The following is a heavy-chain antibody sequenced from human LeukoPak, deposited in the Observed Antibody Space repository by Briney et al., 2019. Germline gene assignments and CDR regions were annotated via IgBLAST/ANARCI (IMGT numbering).Heavy chain of an antibody. V-gene: IGHV3-23*01. Sequence: GGSLRLSCAASGFTFSSYAMSWVRQAPGGGLEWFSAISGSGSSTHYGDSVKGRFTISRDNSRNTLYLQLNRLRAEDTAVYYCAKLLRGVIVPYFDYWGQGTLVTVSS. D-gene: IGHD3-10*01. J-gene: IGHJ4*02. CDR2: ISGSGSST. CDR3: AKLLRGVIVPYFDY. CDR1: GFTFSSYA.